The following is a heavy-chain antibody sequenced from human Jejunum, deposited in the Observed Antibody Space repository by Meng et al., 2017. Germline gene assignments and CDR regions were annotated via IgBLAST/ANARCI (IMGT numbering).Heavy chain of an antibody. J-gene: IGHJ4*02. V-gene: IGHV4-61*08. Sequence: QVRLQEAGPGLVSPSETLSLICSVSGGSGSSAGYQWSWIRQPPGKGLEWIGYASTNYNPSLKSRVTISVDTSKNQFSLRLTSVTAADTAVYYCARDHMGSLDYWGQGILVTVSS. CDR2: AST. CDR1: GGSGSSAGYQ. D-gene: IGHD1-26*01. CDR3: ARDHMGSLDY.